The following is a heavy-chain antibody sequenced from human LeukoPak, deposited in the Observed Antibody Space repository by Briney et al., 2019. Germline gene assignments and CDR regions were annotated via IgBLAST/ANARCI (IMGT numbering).Heavy chain of an antibody. CDR2: INPNSGGT. V-gene: IGHV1-2*06. Sequence: ASVKVSCKASGYTFTGYYMHWVRQAPGQGLEWMGRINPNSGGTNYAQKFQGRVTMTRDTSISTAYMELSSLRSEDTAVYYCARDSHAYDSSGYFDYWGQGTLVTVSS. J-gene: IGHJ4*02. D-gene: IGHD3-22*01. CDR1: GYTFTGYY. CDR3: ARDSHAYDSSGYFDY.